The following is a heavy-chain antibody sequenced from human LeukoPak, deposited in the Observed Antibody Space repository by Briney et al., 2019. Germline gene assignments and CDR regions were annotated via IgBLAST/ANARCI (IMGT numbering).Heavy chain of an antibody. CDR1: GFTFNGYW. CDR2: IKEDGSAQ. CDR3: ARDIVVVPAAIFWFDP. V-gene: IGHV3-7*01. D-gene: IGHD2-2*02. J-gene: IGHJ5*02. Sequence: GGSLRLSCAASGFTFNGYWMSWVRQAPGKGLEWVANIKEDGSAQYYVGSVKGRFTISRDNAKNSLNLQMNSLRAEDTAVYYCARDIVVVPAAIFWFDPWGQGTLVTVSS.